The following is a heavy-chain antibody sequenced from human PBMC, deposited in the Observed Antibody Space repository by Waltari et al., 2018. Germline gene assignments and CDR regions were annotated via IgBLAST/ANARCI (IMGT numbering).Heavy chain of an antibody. Sequence: EVQLVESGGGLVQPGGSLRRSCEASGFTVSRYTMNWVRQAPGKGLEWVSYINGPSTAIYYTDSVKGRFTISRDNTKNSLYLQMNSLRAEDTAVYYCASPAGKLGTFDKWGQGTMVTVSS. D-gene: IGHD3-16*01. CDR2: INGPSTAI. CDR3: ASPAGKLGTFDK. CDR1: GFTVSRYT. J-gene: IGHJ3*02. V-gene: IGHV3-48*04.